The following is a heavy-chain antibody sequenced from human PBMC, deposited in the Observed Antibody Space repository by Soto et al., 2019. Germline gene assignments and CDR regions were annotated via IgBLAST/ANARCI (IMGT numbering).Heavy chain of an antibody. CDR3: ARAKQSGYHGYNNDY. Sequence: ASVNGSCKASGYTFTDYYMHWVRQAPGQGLEWMGWINPNSDGTNYAQKFQGRVTMTRDTSISTAYMELSSLRSDDTAVYYCARAKQSGYHGYNNDYWGQGTLVIVSS. CDR1: GYTFTDYY. D-gene: IGHD5-12*01. V-gene: IGHV1-2*02. J-gene: IGHJ4*02. CDR2: INPNSDGT.